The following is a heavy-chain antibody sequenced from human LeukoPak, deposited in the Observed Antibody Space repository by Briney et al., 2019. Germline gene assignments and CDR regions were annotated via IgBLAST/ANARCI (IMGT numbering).Heavy chain of an antibody. CDR2: IKQDGSQR. D-gene: IGHD6-6*01. Sequence: GGSLRLSCTASGFTFSVYWMTWVREAPGEGPEWVANIKQDGSQRYYVDSVRGRFTISRDNAKNSLFLQMNGLRAEDTAVYYCARRGGSSSRRSPIDYWGQGTLVTVSS. CDR1: GFTFSVYW. CDR3: ARRGGSSSRRSPIDY. V-gene: IGHV3-7*01. J-gene: IGHJ4*02.